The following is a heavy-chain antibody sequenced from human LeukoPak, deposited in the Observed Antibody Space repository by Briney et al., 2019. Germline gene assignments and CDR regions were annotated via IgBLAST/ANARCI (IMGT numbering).Heavy chain of an antibody. V-gene: IGHV4-59*01. CDR3: ARARLDSSGRFDY. J-gene: IGHJ4*02. Sequence: SETLSLTCTVSGGSISSYYWSWIRQPPGKGLEWIGYIYYGGSTDYNPSLKSRVTISKDTSKTQFSLRLSSVTAADTAVYYCARARLDSSGRFDYWGQGTLVAVSS. D-gene: IGHD3-22*01. CDR1: GGSISSYY. CDR2: IYYGGST.